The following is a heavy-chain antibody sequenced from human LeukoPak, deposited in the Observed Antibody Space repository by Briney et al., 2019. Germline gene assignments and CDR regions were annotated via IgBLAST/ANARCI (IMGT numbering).Heavy chain of an antibody. CDR1: GGSFSGYY. CDR3: ARDRTVVVVVAATQARWFDP. Sequence: PSETLSLTCAVYGGSFSGYYWSWIRQPPGKGLEWIGEINHSGSTNYNPSLKSRVTISVDTSKNQFSLKLSSVTAADTAVYYCARDRTVVVVVAATQARWFDPWGQGTLVTVSS. J-gene: IGHJ5*02. D-gene: IGHD2-15*01. CDR2: INHSGST. V-gene: IGHV4-34*01.